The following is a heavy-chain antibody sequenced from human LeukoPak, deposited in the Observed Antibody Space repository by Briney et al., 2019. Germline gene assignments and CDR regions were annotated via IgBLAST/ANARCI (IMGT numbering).Heavy chain of an antibody. CDR1: GFSFSGHW. CDR2: ITNDGSST. D-gene: IGHD3-22*01. V-gene: IGHV3-74*01. Sequence: GGSLRLSCTASGFSFSGHWMHWVRQAPGKGLVWVSRITNDGSSTWYADSVKGRLTISRDNSKNTLFLQMNSLRAEDTAVYYCAKDLYDSSGSRYGYWGQGTLVTVSS. CDR3: AKDLYDSSGSRYGY. J-gene: IGHJ4*02.